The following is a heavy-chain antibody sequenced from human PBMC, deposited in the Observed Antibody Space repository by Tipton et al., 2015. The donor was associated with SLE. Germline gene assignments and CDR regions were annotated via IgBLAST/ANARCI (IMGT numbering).Heavy chain of an antibody. V-gene: IGHV3-30*02. D-gene: IGHD2-15*01. J-gene: IGHJ4*02. Sequence: SLRLSCAASGFTFSIYEMNWVRQAPGKGLEWVAFIRYDGSNKYYADSVKGRFTISRDNSKNTLYLQMNSLRAEDTAVYYCARAILSIVVVVAANYWGQGTLVTVSS. CDR2: IRYDGSNK. CDR3: ARAILSIVVVVAANY. CDR1: GFTFSIYE.